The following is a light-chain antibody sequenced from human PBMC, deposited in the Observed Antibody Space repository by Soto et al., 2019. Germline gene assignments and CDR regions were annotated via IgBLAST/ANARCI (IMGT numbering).Light chain of an antibody. CDR2: GAS. J-gene: IGKJ1*01. CDR1: QSIRSKY. Sequence: EMVLTQSPGTLSLSPGDRATLSCRASQSIRSKYLAWYQQIPGQAPRLLIYGASSRATGIPARFSGSGSGTDFTLTISRLEPEDFAVYYCQQYDNSPWTFGPGTKVEIK. V-gene: IGKV3-20*01. CDR3: QQYDNSPWT.